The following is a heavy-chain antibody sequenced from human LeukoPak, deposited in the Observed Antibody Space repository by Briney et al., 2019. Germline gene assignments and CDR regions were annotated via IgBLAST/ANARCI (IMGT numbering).Heavy chain of an antibody. Sequence: SQTLSLTCTVSGGSIFSVDYYWSWIRQPPGKGLEWIGYIYYSGSTNYNPSLKSRVTISVDTSKNQFSLKLSSVTAADTAVYYCASPSGWYGDAFDIWGQGTMVTVSS. CDR1: GGSIFSVDYY. V-gene: IGHV4-30-4*01. CDR3: ASPSGWYGDAFDI. J-gene: IGHJ3*02. D-gene: IGHD6-19*01. CDR2: IYYSGST.